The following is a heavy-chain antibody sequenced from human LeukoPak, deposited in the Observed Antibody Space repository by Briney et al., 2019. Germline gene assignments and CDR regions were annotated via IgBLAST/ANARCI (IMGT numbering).Heavy chain of an antibody. V-gene: IGHV1-46*01. J-gene: IGHJ3*02. D-gene: IGHD4-11*01. CDR1: GYTFTSYY. CDR3: ASPLEVLPVTPPNYDAFNI. CDR2: INPSGGSR. Sequence: ASVKVSCKASGYTFTSYYIHWVRQAPGQGLEWLGIINPSGGSRTYAQKFQGRVAMTRDTSTSTVYMELSSLTSEDTAVYYCASPLEVLPVTPPNYDAFNIWGQGPMSTVS.